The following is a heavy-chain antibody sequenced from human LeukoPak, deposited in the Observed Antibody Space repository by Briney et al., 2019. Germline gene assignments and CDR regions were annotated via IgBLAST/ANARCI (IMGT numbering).Heavy chain of an antibody. CDR3: AKVVSGWYPFDY. Sequence: GGSLRLSCAASGFTVSSYAMTWVRQAPGKGLEWVSAISGSGGNTYYADSVKGRFTISRDNSKNTLYLQMNSLRAEDTAVYYCAKVVSGWYPFDYWGQGTLVTVSS. J-gene: IGHJ4*02. V-gene: IGHV3-23*01. CDR1: GFTVSSYA. D-gene: IGHD6-19*01. CDR2: ISGSGGNT.